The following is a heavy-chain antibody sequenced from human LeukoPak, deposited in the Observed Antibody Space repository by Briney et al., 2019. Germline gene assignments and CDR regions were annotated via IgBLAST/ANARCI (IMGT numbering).Heavy chain of an antibody. V-gene: IGHV4-59*01. CDR1: GGSISSYY. Sequence: SETLSLTCTVSGGSISSYYWSWIRQPPGEGLEWIGYIYYSGSTNYNPSLKSRVTISVDTSKNQFSLKLSSVTAADTAVYYCARDRGGHDYWGQGTLVIVSS. D-gene: IGHD3-16*01. CDR2: IYYSGST. J-gene: IGHJ4*02. CDR3: ARDRGGHDY.